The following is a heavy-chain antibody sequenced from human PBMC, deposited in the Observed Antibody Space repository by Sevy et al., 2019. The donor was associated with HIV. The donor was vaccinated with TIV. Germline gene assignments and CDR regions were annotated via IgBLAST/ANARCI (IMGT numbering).Heavy chain of an antibody. V-gene: IGHV3-30-3*01. CDR3: AGEAGYCCGGSCYRYYFDY. D-gene: IGHD2-15*01. CDR1: GFTFSSYA. J-gene: IGHJ4*02. CDR2: ISYDGSNK. Sequence: GGSLRLSCAASGFTFSSYAMHWVRQAPGKGLEWVAVISYDGSNKYYADSVKGRFTISRDNSKNTLYLQMNSLRAEDTAVYYCAGEAGYCCGGSCYRYYFDYWGQGTLVTVSS.